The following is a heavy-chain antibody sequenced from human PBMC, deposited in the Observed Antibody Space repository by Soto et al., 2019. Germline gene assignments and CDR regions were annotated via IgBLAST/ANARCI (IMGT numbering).Heavy chain of an antibody. CDR2: ISDYNGNT. D-gene: IGHD2-21*01. CDR3: ACGGSGAFDI. J-gene: IGHJ3*02. CDR1: GYTFTSYG. V-gene: IGHV1-18*04. Sequence: QVQLVQSGAEVRKPGASVKVSCKAPGYTFTSYGVTWVRQAPGQEPEWMGWISDYNGNTNYAHKLQGRVTMTTDTSTSTAYMELRSLRADDTVVYYCACGGSGAFDIWGQGTVVTGS.